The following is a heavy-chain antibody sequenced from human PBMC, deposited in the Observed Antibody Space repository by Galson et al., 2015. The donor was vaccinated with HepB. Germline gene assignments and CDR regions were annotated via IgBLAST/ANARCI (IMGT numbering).Heavy chain of an antibody. J-gene: IGHJ4*02. Sequence: SVKVSCKASGYSFTDYAMHWVRQAPGQRLEWMGWINAGGGNTKYSQRFQGRVTITRDTSASTAYMELSSLSSEDTAVYYCARDYYHDTSAHFDYWGPGTLVTVSS. D-gene: IGHD3-22*01. V-gene: IGHV1-3*01. CDR1: GYSFTDYA. CDR3: ARDYYHDTSAHFDY. CDR2: INAGGGNT.